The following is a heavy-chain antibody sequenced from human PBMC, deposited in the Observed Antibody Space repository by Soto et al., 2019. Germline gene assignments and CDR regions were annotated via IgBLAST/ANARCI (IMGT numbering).Heavy chain of an antibody. CDR3: ARDRRQLGWFDP. Sequence: QVHLQESGPGLVKPSETLSLTCTVSGGSISSYYWSWIRQPPGKGLEWIGYIYYSGSTNYNPSIKSRVTISVDTYKNQFSLKLSSVTAADTAVYYCARDRRQLGWFDPWGQGTLVTVSS. D-gene: IGHD6-6*01. CDR1: GGSISSYY. J-gene: IGHJ5*02. V-gene: IGHV4-59*01. CDR2: IYYSGST.